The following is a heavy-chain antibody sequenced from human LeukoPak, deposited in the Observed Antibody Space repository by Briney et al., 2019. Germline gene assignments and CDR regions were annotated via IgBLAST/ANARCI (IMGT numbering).Heavy chain of an antibody. CDR1: GFTFTKAL. CDR2: INPDGSTI. V-gene: IGHV3-74*01. Sequence: GGSLTLSCAASGFTFTKALMNWVRQAPGEGLVWVSRINPDGSTISYADSVKGRFTISRDNAKSTLYLQMNSLRAEDTAMYYCSKDTFGAEDYWGQGTLVTVSS. J-gene: IGHJ4*02. CDR3: SKDTFGAEDY. D-gene: IGHD3-10*01.